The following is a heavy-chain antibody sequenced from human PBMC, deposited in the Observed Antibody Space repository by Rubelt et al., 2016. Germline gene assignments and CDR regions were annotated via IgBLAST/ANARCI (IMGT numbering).Heavy chain of an antibody. CDR3: ARGWGYGDYQLDY. V-gene: IGHV3-30*04. Sequence: GKGLEWVAVISYDGSNKYYADSVKGRFTISRDNSKNTLCLQMNSLRAEDTAVYYCARGWGYGDYQLDYWGQGTLVTVSS. J-gene: IGHJ4*02. CDR2: ISYDGSNK. D-gene: IGHD4-17*01.